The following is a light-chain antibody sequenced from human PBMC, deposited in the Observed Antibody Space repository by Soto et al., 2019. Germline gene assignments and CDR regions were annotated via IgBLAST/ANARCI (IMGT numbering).Light chain of an antibody. V-gene: IGKV3-15*01. CDR2: VAS. CDR3: QQYNNWPPIT. Sequence: EIVVTQSPGTLSLSPGERATLSCRASQSVSSNLAWYQQKPGQAPRLLIYVASTRATGIPARFSGSGSGTEFTLTISSLKSEDFAVYYCQQYNNWPPITFGQGTRLEIK. CDR1: QSVSSN. J-gene: IGKJ5*01.